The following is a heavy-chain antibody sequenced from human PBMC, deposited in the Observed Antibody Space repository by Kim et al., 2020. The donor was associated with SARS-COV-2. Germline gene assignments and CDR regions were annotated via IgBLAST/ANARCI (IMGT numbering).Heavy chain of an antibody. Sequence: ASVKVSCKASGYTFTSYGISWVRQAPGQGLEWMGWISAYNGNTNYAQKLQGRVTMTTDTSTSTAYMELRSLRSDDTAVYYCARARDIAVAATTTNWFDPWGQGTLVTVSS. CDR1: GYTFTSYG. D-gene: IGHD6-19*01. CDR3: ARARDIAVAATTTNWFDP. CDR2: ISAYNGNT. V-gene: IGHV1-18*01. J-gene: IGHJ5*02.